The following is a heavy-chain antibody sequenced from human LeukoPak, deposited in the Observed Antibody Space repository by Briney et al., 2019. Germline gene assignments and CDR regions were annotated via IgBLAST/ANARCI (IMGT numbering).Heavy chain of an antibody. CDR1: GGTFSSYV. V-gene: IGHV1-69*13. CDR2: IIPILGAP. J-gene: IGHJ4*02. CDR3: ARGALTPGPIAVETTHFDY. D-gene: IGHD6-19*01. Sequence: ASVKVSCKASGGTFSSYVISWVRQAPGQGLEWMGRIIPILGAPNYAQKFQGRVTITADESTGTAYMELRSLRSEDTAVYYCARGALTPGPIAVETTHFDYWGQGTRVAVSS.